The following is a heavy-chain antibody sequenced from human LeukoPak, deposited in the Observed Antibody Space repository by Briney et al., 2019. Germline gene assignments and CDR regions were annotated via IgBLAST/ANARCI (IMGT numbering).Heavy chain of an antibody. CDR2: IHRGGTT. J-gene: IGHJ4*02. D-gene: IGHD6-6*01. Sequence: PGGSLRLSCAASGFTVSNNYMSWVRQAPGKGLERVSLIHRGGTTYYADSVKGRFTISRDNSKKTLYFQMNSLRAEDTAVYYCARVDGGQSIWGQGTLVTVSS. CDR1: GFTVSNNY. V-gene: IGHV3-53*01. CDR3: ARVDGGQSI.